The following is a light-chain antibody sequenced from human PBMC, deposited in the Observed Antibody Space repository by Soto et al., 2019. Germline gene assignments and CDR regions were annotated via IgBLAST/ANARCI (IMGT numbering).Light chain of an antibody. J-gene: IGKJ1*01. CDR1: QNVRFY. Sequence: EIVLTQSPATLSLSPGERATLSCRASQNVRFYLAWYQQNPGQTPRLLIYDASKRASGIPARFSGSGSGTAFTLTISSLEPEDFAVYYCQQRTNWSWTFGRGTKVEV. CDR2: DAS. CDR3: QQRTNWSWT. V-gene: IGKV3-11*01.